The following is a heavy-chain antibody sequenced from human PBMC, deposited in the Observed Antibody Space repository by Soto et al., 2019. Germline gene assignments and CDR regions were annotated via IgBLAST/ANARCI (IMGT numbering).Heavy chain of an antibody. V-gene: IGHV4-34*01. Sequence: NPSETLSLTCTVYAGSFSHYYWNWIRQSPGKGLEWIGKIKHGGSSSYNPSLRSRVSISVDMSKNQFSLTLSSVTAADTAVYYCARGGGSDWQVALDIWGQGTMVTVSS. CDR1: AGSFSHYY. CDR2: IKHGGSS. CDR3: ARGGGSDWQVALDI. J-gene: IGHJ3*02. D-gene: IGHD6-19*01.